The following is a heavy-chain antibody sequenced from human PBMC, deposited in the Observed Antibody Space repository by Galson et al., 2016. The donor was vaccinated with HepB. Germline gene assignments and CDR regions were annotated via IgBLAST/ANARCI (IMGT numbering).Heavy chain of an antibody. CDR3: ARSYSGYDHFDY. Sequence: SVKVSCKASGYSFTRYTIHWVRQAPGQWLEWMGWINAGNGNTKYSQKFQGRVTISRDTSASTAYMELSSLRSEDTTVYYCARSYSGYDHFDYWGQGTLVTVSS. J-gene: IGHJ4*02. D-gene: IGHD5-12*01. V-gene: IGHV1-3*01. CDR1: GYSFTRYT. CDR2: INAGNGNT.